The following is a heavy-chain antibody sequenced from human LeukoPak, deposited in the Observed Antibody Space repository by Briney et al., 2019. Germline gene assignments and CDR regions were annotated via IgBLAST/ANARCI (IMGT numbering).Heavy chain of an antibody. D-gene: IGHD6-19*01. V-gene: IGHV3-30*18. CDR2: ISYDGSNK. J-gene: IGHJ6*03. CDR1: GFTFSSYG. CDR3: AKDRFVAVAGTPYYMDV. Sequence: GGSLRLSCAASGFTFSSYGMHWVRQAPGKGLEWVAVISYDGSNKYYADSVKGRFTISRGNSKNTLYLQMNSLRAEDTAVYYCAKDRFVAVAGTPYYMDVWGKGTTVTVSS.